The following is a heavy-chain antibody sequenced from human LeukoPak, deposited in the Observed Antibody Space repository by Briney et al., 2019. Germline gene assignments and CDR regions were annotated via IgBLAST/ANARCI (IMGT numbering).Heavy chain of an antibody. Sequence: PSETLSLTCAVYGGSFSGYYWSWIRQPPGKGLEWIGDMNHSGSTNYNPSLKSRVTISVDTSKNQFSLKLSSVTAADTAVYYCATGRYCSAGSCYSVYDYWGQGTLVTVSS. J-gene: IGHJ4*02. D-gene: IGHD2-15*01. CDR3: ATGRYCSAGSCYSVYDY. CDR2: MNHSGST. CDR1: GGSFSGYY. V-gene: IGHV4-34*01.